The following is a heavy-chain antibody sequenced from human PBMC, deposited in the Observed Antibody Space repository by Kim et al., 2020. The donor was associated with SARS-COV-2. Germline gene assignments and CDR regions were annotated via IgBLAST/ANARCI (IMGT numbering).Heavy chain of an antibody. Sequence: YAQTLEGMVHMPRDTSISTAYMELSRLRSDDTAVYYCARMVSVGATPLDYWGQGTLVTVSS. CDR3: ARMVSVGATPLDY. D-gene: IGHD1-26*01. J-gene: IGHJ4*02. V-gene: IGHV1-2*02.